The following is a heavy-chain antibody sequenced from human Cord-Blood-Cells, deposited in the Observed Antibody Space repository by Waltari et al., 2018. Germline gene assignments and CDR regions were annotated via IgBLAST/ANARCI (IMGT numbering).Heavy chain of an antibody. J-gene: IGHJ4*02. V-gene: IGHV5-51*01. Sequence: EVQLVQSGAEEKQPGEPLTLSCTGSGYSFTSYWIGCARQMPGKGLEWMGIIYPGDSDTRYSPSCQGQVTISADKSISTAYLQWSSLKASDTDMYYCARHTPANWVDYWGQGTLVTVSS. CDR2: IYPGDSDT. CDR1: GYSFTSYW. CDR3: ARHTPANWVDY. D-gene: IGHD7-27*01.